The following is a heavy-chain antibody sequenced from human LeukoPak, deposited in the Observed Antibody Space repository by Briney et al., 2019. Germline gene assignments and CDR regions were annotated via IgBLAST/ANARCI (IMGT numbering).Heavy chain of an antibody. V-gene: IGHV4-59*01. CDR1: GDSISTYY. J-gene: IGHJ3*01. Sequence: SETLSLTCTVSGDSISTYYWSWIRQPPGKGLECIGYIYYSGSTHYNPSLKSRVTISVDTSKNQFSLRLSSLTAADTAVYYCARVGGNGASDVWGQGTMVTVSS. CDR2: IYYSGST. D-gene: IGHD2-15*01. CDR3: ARVGGNGASDV.